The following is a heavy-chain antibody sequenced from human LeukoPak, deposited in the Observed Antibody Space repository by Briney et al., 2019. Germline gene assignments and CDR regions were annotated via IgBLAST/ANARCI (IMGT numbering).Heavy chain of an antibody. V-gene: IGHV3-73*01. Sequence: GGSLRLSCAASGFTFSGSAMHWVRQASGKGLEWVGRIRSKANSYATAYAASVKGRFTISRDNAKNSLYLQMNSLRAEDTAVYYCARDSRITMIVVVRRGPLDYWGQGTLVTVSS. CDR2: IRSKANSYAT. CDR1: GFTFSGSA. J-gene: IGHJ4*02. CDR3: ARDSRITMIVVVRRGPLDY. D-gene: IGHD3-22*01.